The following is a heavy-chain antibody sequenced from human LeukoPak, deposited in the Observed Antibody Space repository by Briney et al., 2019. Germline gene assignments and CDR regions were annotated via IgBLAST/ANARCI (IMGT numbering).Heavy chain of an antibody. CDR2: MHPGDGNI. Sequence: ASVNASCKASGYRFISNYIQWVRQAPGLGPEWVGWMHPGDGNIRYAEKFQGRVTMTRDTSINTDYMDLTSLRSDDTAVYYCARQGSYCVGGDCYSFDFWGQGTLITASS. CDR1: GYRFISNY. D-gene: IGHD2-21*02. V-gene: IGHV1-2*02. CDR3: ARQGSYCVGGDCYSFDF. J-gene: IGHJ4*01.